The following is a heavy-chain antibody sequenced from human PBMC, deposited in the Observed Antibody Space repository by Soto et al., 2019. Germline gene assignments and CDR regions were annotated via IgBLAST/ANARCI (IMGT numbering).Heavy chain of an antibody. CDR2: IYSGGST. V-gene: IGHV3-53*01. J-gene: IGHJ4*02. CDR3: ARSQNYYDSSGYLPFDY. D-gene: IGHD3-22*01. Sequence: VGSVRLSCAASGFTVSSNYMSWVRQAPGKGLEWVSVIYSGGSTYYADSVKGRFTISRDNSKNTLYLQMNSLRAEDTAVYYCARSQNYYDSSGYLPFDYWGQGTLVTVSS. CDR1: GFTVSSNY.